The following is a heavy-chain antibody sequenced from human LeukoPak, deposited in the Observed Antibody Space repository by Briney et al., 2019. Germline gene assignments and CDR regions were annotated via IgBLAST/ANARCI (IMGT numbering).Heavy chain of an antibody. D-gene: IGHD2-15*01. V-gene: IGHV1-69*13. CDR2: IIPIFGTA. CDR1: GGTFSSYA. J-gene: IGHJ4*02. CDR3: ARDLGGSGGYFDY. Sequence: EASVKVSCKASGGTFSSYAISWVRQAPGQGLEWMGGIIPIFGTANYAQKFQGRVTITADESTSTAYMELSSLRSEDTAVYYCARDLGGSGGYFDYWGQGTLVTVSS.